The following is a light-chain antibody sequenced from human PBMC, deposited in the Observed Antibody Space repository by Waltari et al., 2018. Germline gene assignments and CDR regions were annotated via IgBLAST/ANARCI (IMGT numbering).Light chain of an antibody. CDR1: SSNIGSNY. Sequence: QSVLPQPPSASGTPGQRVTISCSGSSSNIGSNYVYWYQQLPGTAPNLLIYRNNERPAGVPDRFSGSKSGTSASLAISGLRSEDEADYYCAAWDDSLSGVVFGGGTKLTVL. CDR2: RNN. CDR3: AAWDDSLSGVV. V-gene: IGLV1-47*01. J-gene: IGLJ2*01.